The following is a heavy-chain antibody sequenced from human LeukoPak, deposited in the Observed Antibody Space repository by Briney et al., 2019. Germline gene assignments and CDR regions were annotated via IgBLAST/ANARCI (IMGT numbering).Heavy chain of an antibody. D-gene: IGHD3-10*01. J-gene: IGHJ6*02. CDR1: GYTFTSYD. Sequence: GASVKVSCKASGYTFTSYDINWVRQATGQGLEWMGWMNPNSGNTGYAQKFQGRVTMTRNTSISTAYMELSSLRSEDTAVYYCARVPLLWFGELLAYGMDVWGQGTTVTVSS. CDR2: MNPNSGNT. V-gene: IGHV1-8*01. CDR3: ARVPLLWFGELLAYGMDV.